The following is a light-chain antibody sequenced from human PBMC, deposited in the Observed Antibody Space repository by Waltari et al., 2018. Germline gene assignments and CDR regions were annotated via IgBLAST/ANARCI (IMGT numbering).Light chain of an antibody. CDR1: SSNIGINT. Sequence: QSVLTQPPLASGTPGQRVTISCSGNSSNIGINTVTWYQQLPGTAPKLLIYANYHRPSGLPDRFSASKSDTSASLAISGLQSEDEADYFCATWDDSLNGRVFGGGTKLAGL. J-gene: IGLJ3*02. V-gene: IGLV1-44*01. CDR3: ATWDDSLNGRV. CDR2: ANY.